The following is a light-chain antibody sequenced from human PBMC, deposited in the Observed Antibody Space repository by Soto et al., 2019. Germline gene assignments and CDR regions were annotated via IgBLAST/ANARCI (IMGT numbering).Light chain of an antibody. CDR2: AAS. V-gene: IGKV1-39*01. CDR1: QSITTY. CDR3: QQYNSYSYT. J-gene: IGKJ2*01. Sequence: DIQMTQSPSSLSASVGDRVTITCRASQSITTYLNWYRQKPGKAPKLLIYAASSLQSGVPSRFSGSGSETEFTLSISSLQPDDFATYYCQQYNSYSYTFGQGTKLEIK.